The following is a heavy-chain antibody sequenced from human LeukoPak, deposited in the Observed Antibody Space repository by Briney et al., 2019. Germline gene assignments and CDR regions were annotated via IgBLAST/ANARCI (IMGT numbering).Heavy chain of an antibody. V-gene: IGHV3-74*01. CDR2: INSDGSST. CDR1: GFTFSSSW. Sequence: PGGSLRLSCAASGFTFSSSWMHWVRQAPGKGLGWVSRINSDGSSTSYADSVKGRFTISRDNAKNTLYLQMNRQRDEDRAVYYCASNWTHGYRGQGTLVTVAS. CDR3: ASNWTHGY. J-gene: IGHJ4*02. D-gene: IGHD1-20*01.